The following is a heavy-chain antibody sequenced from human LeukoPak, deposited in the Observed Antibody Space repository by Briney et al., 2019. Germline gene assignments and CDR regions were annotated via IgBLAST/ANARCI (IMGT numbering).Heavy chain of an antibody. J-gene: IGHJ6*02. CDR2: TKQDGSEK. V-gene: IGHV3-7*05. Sequence: GGSLRLSCAASGFTFSSYWMSWVRQAPGKGLEWVANTKQDGSEKYYVDSVKGRFTISRDNAKNSLYLQMNSLRAEDTAVYYCARGCRITMVRGCMDVWGQGTTVTVSS. CDR3: ARGCRITMVRGCMDV. D-gene: IGHD3-10*01. CDR1: GFTFSSYW.